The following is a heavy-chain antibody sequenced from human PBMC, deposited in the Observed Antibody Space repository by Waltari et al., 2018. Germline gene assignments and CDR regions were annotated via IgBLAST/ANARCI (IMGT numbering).Heavy chain of an antibody. Sequence: LVQSGGGLVQPGDSLRLSCAASGFTFSKSWMHWVRQAPGGGLVWVSRINGDGSSTSHADSVKGRFTTSRDNAKNTLYLQMKSLRVKDTGEYYCARVAPKTYRSPVPGRDYYYGMDVWGQGTAVIVSS. D-gene: IGHD6-13*01. CDR2: INGDGSST. CDR3: ARVAPKTYRSPVPGRDYYYGMDV. V-gene: IGHV3-74*01. CDR1: GFTFSKSW. J-gene: IGHJ6*02.